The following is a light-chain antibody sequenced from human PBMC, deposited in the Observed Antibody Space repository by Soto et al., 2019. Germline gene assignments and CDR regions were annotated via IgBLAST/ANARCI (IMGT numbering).Light chain of an antibody. V-gene: IGKV1-8*01. CDR1: QGISRY. CDR3: QQYYSTLYT. Sequence: AIRMTQSPSSLSASTGDRVTITCRASQGISRYLAWYQQKPGKAPKLLIYAASTLQSGVPSRFSGSGSGTDFTLTISCLQSEDFATYYCQQYYSTLYTFGQGTKLEIK. J-gene: IGKJ2*01. CDR2: AAS.